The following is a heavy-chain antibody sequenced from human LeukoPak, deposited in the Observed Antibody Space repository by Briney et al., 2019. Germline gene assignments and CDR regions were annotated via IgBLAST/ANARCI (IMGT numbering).Heavy chain of an antibody. V-gene: IGHV6-1*01. CDR3: ARDLPSIAAAGNFDY. CDR1: GASVSSNSAA. Sequence: SQTLSLTCAISGASVSSNSAAWNWIRQSPSRGLEWLGRTCYRSKWYNDYAVSVKSRITINPDTSKNRFSLQLNSVTPEDTAVYYCARDLPSIAAAGNFDYWGQGTLVTVSS. J-gene: IGHJ4*02. CDR2: TCYRSKWYN. D-gene: IGHD6-13*01.